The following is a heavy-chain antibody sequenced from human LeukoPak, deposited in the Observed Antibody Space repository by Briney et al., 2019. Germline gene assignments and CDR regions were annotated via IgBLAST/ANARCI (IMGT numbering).Heavy chain of an antibody. CDR3: TRGYFDSSGHNSYAP. CDR2: IYTSGST. V-gene: IGHV4-4*07. J-gene: IGHJ5*02. CDR1: GGSISSYY. Sequence: SETLSLTCTVSGGSISSYYWSWIRQPAGKGLEWIGRIYTSGSTNYNPSLKSRVTMSVDTSKNQFSLNLTSVTAADTAVYYRTRGYFDSSGHNSYAPWGQGTLVTVSS. D-gene: IGHD3-22*01.